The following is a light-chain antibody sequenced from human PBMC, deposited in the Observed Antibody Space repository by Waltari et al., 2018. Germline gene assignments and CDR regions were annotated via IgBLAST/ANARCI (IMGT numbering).Light chain of an antibody. CDR2: YAS. CDR1: QGINSC. J-gene: IGKJ4*01. CDR3: QQANRFPLT. Sequence: DIQMTQSPSSVSVSVGDKVTITCRASQGINSCLAWYQQKPGKATKLLIYYASSLQTGVPSRFSSSESGTDFTLTISSLQPEDFATYYCQQANRFPLTFGGGTKVELK. V-gene: IGKV1-12*01.